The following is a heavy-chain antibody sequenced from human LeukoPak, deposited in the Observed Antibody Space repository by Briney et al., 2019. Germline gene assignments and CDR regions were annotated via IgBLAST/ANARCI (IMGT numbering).Heavy chain of an antibody. J-gene: IGHJ4*02. V-gene: IGHV4-4*02. Sequence: PSGTLSLTCAVSGGSISSSNWWSWVRQPPGKGLEWIGEIYHSGTTNYNPSLKSRVTISVDKSKNQLSRKLSSVTAADTAVYYCARDTGYDFWSGYSALYYFDYWGQGTLVTVSS. CDR2: IYHSGTT. CDR3: ARDTGYDFWSGYSALYYFDY. CDR1: GGSISSSNW. D-gene: IGHD3-3*01.